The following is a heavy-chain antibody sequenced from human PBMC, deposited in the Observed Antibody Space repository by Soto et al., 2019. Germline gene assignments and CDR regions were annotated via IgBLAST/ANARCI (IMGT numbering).Heavy chain of an antibody. CDR3: ARELDSSSCSNWFDP. CDR1: GYTFTGYY. Sequence: ASVKVSCKASGYTFTGYYMHWVRQAPGQGLEWMGWINPNSGGTNYAQKFQGRVTMTRDTSISTAYMELSRLRSDDTAVYYCARELDSSSCSNWFDPWGQGTLVTVSS. D-gene: IGHD6-13*01. J-gene: IGHJ5*02. CDR2: INPNSGGT. V-gene: IGHV1-2*02.